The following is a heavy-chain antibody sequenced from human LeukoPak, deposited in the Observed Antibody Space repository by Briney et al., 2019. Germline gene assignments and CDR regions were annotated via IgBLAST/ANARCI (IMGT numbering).Heavy chain of an antibody. V-gene: IGHV4-38-2*01. CDR2: IYYSGST. CDR3: ARNVGLYYFDY. J-gene: IGHJ4*02. CDR1: GYSISSAYY. Sequence: SETLSLTCSVSGYSISSAYYWGWIRPPPGKGLEWIGSIYYSGSTYYNPSLKSRVTISVDTSKNQFSLKLSSVTAADTAVYYCARNVGLYYFDYWGQGTLVTVSS. D-gene: IGHD3-16*01.